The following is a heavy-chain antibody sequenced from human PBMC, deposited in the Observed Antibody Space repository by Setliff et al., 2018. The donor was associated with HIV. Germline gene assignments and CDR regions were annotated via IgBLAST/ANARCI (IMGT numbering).Heavy chain of an antibody. CDR3: ARLRLFYDAFNV. D-gene: IGHD3-22*01. Sequence: ASVKVSCKASGYTFTTYGISWVRQAPGQGLEWMGWISAYNGNTNYAQKLQGRVTMTTDTSTSTAYMDLRSLTSDDTAVYYCARLRLFYDAFNVWGQGTMVTVSS. J-gene: IGHJ3*01. CDR1: GYTFTTYG. CDR2: ISAYNGNT. V-gene: IGHV1-18*01.